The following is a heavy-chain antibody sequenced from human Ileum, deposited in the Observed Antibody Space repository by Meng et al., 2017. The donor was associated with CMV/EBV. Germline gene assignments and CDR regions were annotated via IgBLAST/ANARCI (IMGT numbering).Heavy chain of an antibody. J-gene: IGHJ4*02. CDR2: LYSDGST. D-gene: IGHD1-14*01. CDR3: ASHTHYAGNPPGTHNC. V-gene: IGHV3-53*01. CDR1: NTNS. Sequence: NTNSMNWVRQIPGKGLEWVSVLYSDGSTLGAYTHYADSVKGRFTISRDNSKNTLYLQMNSLRAEDTAVYYCASHTHYAGNPPGTHNCWGQGTLVTVSS.